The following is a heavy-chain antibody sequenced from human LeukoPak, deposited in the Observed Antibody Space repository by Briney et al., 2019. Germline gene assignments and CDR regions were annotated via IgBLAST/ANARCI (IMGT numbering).Heavy chain of an antibody. CDR2: ISSSSSYI. CDR3: ASNTVASVAGRATDY. J-gene: IGHJ4*02. CDR1: GFTFSSYS. V-gene: IGHV3-21*01. D-gene: IGHD6-19*01. Sequence: GGSLRLSCAASGFTFSSYSMNWVRQAPGKGLEWVSSISSSSSYIYYADSVKGRFTISRDNAKNSLYLQMNSLRAEDTAVYYCASNTVASVAGRATDYWGQGTLVTVSS.